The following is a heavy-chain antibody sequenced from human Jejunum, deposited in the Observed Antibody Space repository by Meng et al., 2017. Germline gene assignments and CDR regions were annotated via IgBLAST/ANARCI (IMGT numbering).Heavy chain of an antibody. Sequence: QIQLQQSGPGLVKPSQTLSLTCPIPGASVSSNSAGWNWIRQSPSRGLEWLGRTNYRSKWYIDYAVSVKSRITINPDTSKNQFSLHLNSVTPEDTAVYYCAGGGLVRSTRGYFDYWGQGTLVTVSS. CDR3: AGGGLVRSTRGYFDY. D-gene: IGHD1-26*01. CDR1: GASVSSNSAG. CDR2: TNYRSKWYI. J-gene: IGHJ4*02. V-gene: IGHV6-1*01.